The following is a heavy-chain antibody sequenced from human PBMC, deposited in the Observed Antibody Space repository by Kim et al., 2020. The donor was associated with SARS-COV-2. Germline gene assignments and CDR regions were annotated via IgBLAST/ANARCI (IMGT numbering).Heavy chain of an antibody. J-gene: IGHJ4*02. CDR3: AKGNWNDAELGSFDY. CDR1: GFTFTNYA. Sequence: GGSLRLSCATSGFTFTNYAMSWVRQAPGKGLEWVSTISGAGGTTYYADSVKGRFTISRGISIDTLSLEMNSLRAEDTAIYYCAKGNWNDAELGSFDYWGQGTLVTVSS. CDR2: ISGAGGTT. V-gene: IGHV3-23*01. D-gene: IGHD1-1*01.